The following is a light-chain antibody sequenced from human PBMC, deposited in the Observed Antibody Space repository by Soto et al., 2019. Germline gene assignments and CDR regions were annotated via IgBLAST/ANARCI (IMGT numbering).Light chain of an antibody. Sequence: EILVTQSPATLSVSPGEIATLSCMASQSVSSNLAWHQQKPGQAPRILMYDASTRATGISARFSGSGSGTEFTLTISSLQSEDFAVYYCQQYHNWPITCGQGTRLE. CDR2: DAS. V-gene: IGKV3-15*01. CDR1: QSVSSN. J-gene: IGKJ5*01. CDR3: QQYHNWPIT.